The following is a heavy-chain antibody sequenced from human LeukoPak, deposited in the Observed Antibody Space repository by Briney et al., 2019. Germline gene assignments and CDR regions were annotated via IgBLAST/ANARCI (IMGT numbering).Heavy chain of an antibody. Sequence: GSSVKVSCKASGGTFSSYAISWVRQAPGQGLEWMGRIIPIFGTANCAQKFQGRVTITTDESTSTAYMELSSLRSEDTAVYYCASAASRIASDYWGQGTLVTVSS. D-gene: IGHD6-13*01. CDR1: GGTFSSYA. V-gene: IGHV1-69*05. CDR2: IIPIFGTA. CDR3: ASAASRIASDY. J-gene: IGHJ4*02.